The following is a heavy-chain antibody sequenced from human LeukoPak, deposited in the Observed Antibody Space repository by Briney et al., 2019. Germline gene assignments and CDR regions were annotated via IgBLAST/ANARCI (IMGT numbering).Heavy chain of an antibody. CDR3: ARGDGWFGELANFDY. Sequence: GGSLRLSCAASGLTFSAYNMNWVRQAPGMGLEWVSSISSSRRSIHYADSVKGRFTISRDNAKNSLDLQMNSLTDEDTAVYYCARGDGWFGELANFDYWGQGTLVTVSS. J-gene: IGHJ4*02. CDR2: ISSSRRSI. D-gene: IGHD3-10*01. V-gene: IGHV3-48*02. CDR1: GLTFSAYN.